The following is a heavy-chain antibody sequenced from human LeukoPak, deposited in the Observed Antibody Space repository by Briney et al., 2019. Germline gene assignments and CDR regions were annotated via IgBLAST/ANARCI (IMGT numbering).Heavy chain of an antibody. Sequence: GASVKVSCKVSGYTLTELSMHWVRQAPGKGLEWMGGFNPEDGETIYAQKFQGRVTMTEDTSTGTAYMELSSLRSEDTAVYYCATQSTGYCSSTSCYKYYYYYGMDVWGQGTTVTVSS. CDR2: FNPEDGET. D-gene: IGHD2-2*02. V-gene: IGHV1-24*01. CDR1: GYTLTELS. J-gene: IGHJ6*02. CDR3: ATQSTGYCSSTSCYKYYYYYGMDV.